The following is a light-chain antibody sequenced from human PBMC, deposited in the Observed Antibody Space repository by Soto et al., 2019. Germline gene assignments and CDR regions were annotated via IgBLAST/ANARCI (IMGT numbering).Light chain of an antibody. CDR1: QSISSY. CDR3: QQSYSNPYI. V-gene: IGKV1-39*01. J-gene: IGKJ2*01. CDR2: AAS. Sequence: DIQMTQSPSSLSASVGDRVTITCRASQSISSYLNWDQQKPGKAPKLLIYAASSLQSGVPSRFSGSGSGTDFNLTISSLQPEDFATYYCQQSYSNPYIFGQGTKLEI.